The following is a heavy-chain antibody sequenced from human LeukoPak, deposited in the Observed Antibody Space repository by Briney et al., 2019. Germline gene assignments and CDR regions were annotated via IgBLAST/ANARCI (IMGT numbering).Heavy chain of an antibody. D-gene: IGHD6-13*01. CDR3: ARGIRIAAPYFDY. CDR2: IYYSGST. Sequence: SESLSPTCTVSGVSISSYYWSWMRQPPGKGLEWIGYIYYSGSTNYNPSLKSRVTISVDTSKNQFSLKLSSVTAADTAVYYCARGIRIAAPYFDYWGQGTLVTVSS. V-gene: IGHV4-59*12. J-gene: IGHJ4*02. CDR1: GVSISSYY.